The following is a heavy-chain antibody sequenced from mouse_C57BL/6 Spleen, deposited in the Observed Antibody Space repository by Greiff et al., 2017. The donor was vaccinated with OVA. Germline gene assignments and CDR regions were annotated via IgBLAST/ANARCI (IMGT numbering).Heavy chain of an antibody. CDR1: GYTFTSYW. J-gene: IGHJ3*01. Sequence: QVQLKQPGAELVMPGASVKLSCKASGYTFTSYWMHWVKQRPGQGLEWIGEIDPSDSYTNYNQKFKGKSTLTVDKSSSTAYMQLSSLTSEDSAVYYCAITGTFPYWGQGTLVTVSA. D-gene: IGHD4-1*01. CDR2: IDPSDSYT. V-gene: IGHV1-69*01. CDR3: AITGTFPY.